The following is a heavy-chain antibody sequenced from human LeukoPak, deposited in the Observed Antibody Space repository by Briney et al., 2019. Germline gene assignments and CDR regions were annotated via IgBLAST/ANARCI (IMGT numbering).Heavy chain of an antibody. Sequence: ASVKVSCKASGYTFTGYYMHWVRQAPGQGLEWMGWINPNSGGTNYAQKFQGRVTMTRDTSISTAYMELSRLRSDVTAVYYCARAAQRWLQFSYWGQGTLVTVSS. V-gene: IGHV1-2*02. CDR2: INPNSGGT. CDR1: GYTFTGYY. J-gene: IGHJ4*02. D-gene: IGHD5-24*01. CDR3: ARAAQRWLQFSY.